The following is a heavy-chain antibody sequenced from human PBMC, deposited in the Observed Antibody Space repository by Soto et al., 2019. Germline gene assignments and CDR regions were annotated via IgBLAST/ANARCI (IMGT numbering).Heavy chain of an antibody. CDR1: GFTASSKY. CDR2: IQSGGTT. D-gene: IGHD2-15*01. V-gene: IGHV3-66*01. Sequence: PGGSLRLSCAASGFTASSKYMTWVRQAPGKGLEWVSLIQSGGTTYYADSVKGRFTISRDTSENTLHLQMDSLRVEDTAVYYCARDDVLCDGGRCYGIPLDVWGTGITVTVS. CDR3: ARDDVLCDGGRCYGIPLDV. J-gene: IGHJ6*03.